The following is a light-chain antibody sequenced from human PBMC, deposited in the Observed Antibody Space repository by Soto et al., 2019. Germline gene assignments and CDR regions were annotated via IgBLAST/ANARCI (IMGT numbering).Light chain of an antibody. Sequence: QSALTQPASVSGSPGQSITISCTGTSSDVGGYNYVSWYQQHPGKAPKLMIYEVSNRPSGVSNRFSGSKSGNTASLTISGLQAEDEPDYYCSSYTSSSTYVVFGGGTKVTVL. V-gene: IGLV2-14*01. CDR1: SSDVGGYNY. CDR3: SSYTSSSTYVV. J-gene: IGLJ2*01. CDR2: EVS.